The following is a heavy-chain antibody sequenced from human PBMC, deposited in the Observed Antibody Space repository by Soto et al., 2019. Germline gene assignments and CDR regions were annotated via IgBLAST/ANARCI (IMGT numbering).Heavy chain of an antibody. V-gene: IGHV3-30*18. Sequence: GGSLRLSCAASGFTFSSYAMSWVRQAPGKGLEWVAVISYDGSNKYYADSVKGRFTISRDNSKNTLYLQMNSLRAEDTAVYYCAKDVAHSTVAGPQFDYWGQGTLVTVSS. CDR2: ISYDGSNK. CDR3: AKDVAHSTVAGPQFDY. D-gene: IGHD6-19*01. CDR1: GFTFSSYA. J-gene: IGHJ4*02.